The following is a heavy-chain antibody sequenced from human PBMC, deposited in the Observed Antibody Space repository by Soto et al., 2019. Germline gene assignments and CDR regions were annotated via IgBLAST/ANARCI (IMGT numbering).Heavy chain of an antibody. V-gene: IGHV3-30-3*01. CDR3: ARGSRRDGYTFDY. CDR2: MSYDGSSK. Sequence: PGGSLRLSCAASGFTFSDYSLHWVRQAPGKGLEWVAVMSYDGSSKDNADSVKGRFTISRDSSRSTLFLQMNSLRAVDTAVYYCARGSRRDGYTFDYWGQGTLVTVSS. CDR1: GFTFSDYS. J-gene: IGHJ4*02. D-gene: IGHD5-12*01.